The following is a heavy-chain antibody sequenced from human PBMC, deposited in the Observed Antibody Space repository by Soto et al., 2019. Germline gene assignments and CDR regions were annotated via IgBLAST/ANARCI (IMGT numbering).Heavy chain of an antibody. CDR2: IYYTGTT. Sequence: QVQLQESGPGLVKPSQTLSLTCTVSGGSISSGGYYWNWIRQHPGKGLEWIAYIYYTGTTYYNPSLKSRVTISIDRSNNQFSLMLSSVTAADPAVYYCARDLSLDSWGPGTLVTVSS. J-gene: IGHJ4*02. CDR1: GGSISSGGYY. D-gene: IGHD3-3*02. CDR3: ARDLSLDS. V-gene: IGHV4-31*03.